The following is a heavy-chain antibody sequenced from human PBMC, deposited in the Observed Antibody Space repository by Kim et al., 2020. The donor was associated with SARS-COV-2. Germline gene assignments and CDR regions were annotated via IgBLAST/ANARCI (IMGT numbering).Heavy chain of an antibody. CDR1: GGSISSGIYS. Sequence: SETLSLTCAVSGGSISSGIYSWSWMRQSSGKGLEWIGYINPGGRAYYNPSLKSRVTMSADRSKNQFSLNLTSVTAADTAIYYCTGGFSSRPDRWGQGILV. CDR2: INPGGRA. V-gene: IGHV4-30-2*06. CDR3: TGGFSSRPDR. D-gene: IGHD6-13*01. J-gene: IGHJ1*01.